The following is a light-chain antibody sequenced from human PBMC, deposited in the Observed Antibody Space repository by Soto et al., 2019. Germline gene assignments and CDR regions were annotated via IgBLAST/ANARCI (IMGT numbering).Light chain of an antibody. CDR3: QTWDSSLGVA. Sequence: SYELTQPPSVSVSPGQTASITCSGDKLGSKYTSWYHQKSGQSPVLVVWQDSKRPSGTPDRFSGSNSGNTATLTISGTQPMDEGDYYCQTWDSSLGVAFGGGTKLTAL. V-gene: IGLV3-1*01. CDR1: KLGSKY. CDR2: QDS. J-gene: IGLJ3*02.